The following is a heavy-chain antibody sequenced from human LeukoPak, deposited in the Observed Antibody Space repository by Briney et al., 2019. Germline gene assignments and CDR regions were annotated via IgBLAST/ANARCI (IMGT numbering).Heavy chain of an antibody. Sequence: SETLSLTCAVYGGSFSGYYWSWIRQPPGKGLEWIGEINHSGSTNYNPSLKSRVTISVDTSKNQFSLKLSSVTAADTAVYYCAGSSSWCSSDYWGQGTLVTVSS. CDR2: INHSGST. J-gene: IGHJ4*02. D-gene: IGHD6-13*01. V-gene: IGHV4-34*01. CDR3: AGSSSWCSSDY. CDR1: GGSFSGYY.